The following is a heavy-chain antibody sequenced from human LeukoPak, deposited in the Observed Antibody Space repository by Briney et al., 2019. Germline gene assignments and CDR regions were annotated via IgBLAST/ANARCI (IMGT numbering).Heavy chain of an antibody. J-gene: IGHJ3*02. CDR2: IIPIFGTA. D-gene: IGHD3-16*01. V-gene: IGHV1-69*01. CDR3: AKPLSVGSFEDAFDT. CDR1: GGTFSSYA. Sequence: ASVKVSCKASGGTFSSYAISWVRQAPGQGLEWMGGIIPIFGTANYAQKFQGRVTITADESTSTAYMELSSLRSEDTAVYYCAKPLSVGSFEDAFDTWGQGTMVTVSS.